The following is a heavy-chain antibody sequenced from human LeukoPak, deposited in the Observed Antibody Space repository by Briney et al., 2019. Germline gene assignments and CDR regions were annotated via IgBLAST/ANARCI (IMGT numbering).Heavy chain of an antibody. CDR3: ARSKAVTTPGGAFDI. V-gene: IGHV1-2*02. CDR2: INPKSGGT. Sequence: ASVKVSCKASGYSFTGHYMHWVRQAPGQGLEWMGWINPKSGGTNYAQKFQGRVTMTRDTSISTAYMELSRLRSDDTAVYYCARSKAVTTPGGAFDIWGQGTMVTVSS. CDR1: GYSFTGHY. D-gene: IGHD4-17*01. J-gene: IGHJ3*02.